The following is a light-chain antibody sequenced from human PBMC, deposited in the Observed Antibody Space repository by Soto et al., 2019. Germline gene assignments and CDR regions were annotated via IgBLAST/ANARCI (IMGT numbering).Light chain of an antibody. V-gene: IGKV1-5*03. CDR2: KAS. J-gene: IGKJ1*01. CDR3: QQYNDNWT. CDR1: QSISSW. Sequence: DIQMTQSPSTLSASVGDRVTITCRASQSISSWLAWYQQKPGTAPKLLIYKASTLQSGVPSRFSGSGSGTEFTLTISSLQPYDSATYYCQQYNDNWTFGQGTKVEIK.